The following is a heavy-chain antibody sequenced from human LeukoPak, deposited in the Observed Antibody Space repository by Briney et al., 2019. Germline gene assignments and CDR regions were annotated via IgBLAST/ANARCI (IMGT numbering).Heavy chain of an antibody. Sequence: SLSLSCTASGFTFGDYALSWVRQAPGKGLEWVGFIRSKAYGGTTEYAASVKGRFTISRDDSKRIAYLQMNSLKTEYTVVYYCTQGDYDSSGELDYWGQGTLVSVSS. CDR2: IRSKAYGGTT. V-gene: IGHV3-49*04. D-gene: IGHD3-22*01. CDR3: TQGDYDSSGELDY. CDR1: GFTFGDYA. J-gene: IGHJ4*02.